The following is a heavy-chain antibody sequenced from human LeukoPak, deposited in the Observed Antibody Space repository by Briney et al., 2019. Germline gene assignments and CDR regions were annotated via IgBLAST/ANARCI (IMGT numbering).Heavy chain of an antibody. CDR2: ISDIGSI. CDR1: GGSISSYY. J-gene: IGHJ4*02. V-gene: IGHV4-59*08. Sequence: SETLSLTCTVSGGSISSYYWSRIRQPPGKGLEWIAYISDIGSINYNPSLKSRVTISLDTSKNQFSLKLSSVTAADTAVYYCAGHHPRNTVNFWGQGTLVTVSS. D-gene: IGHD2/OR15-2a*01. CDR3: AGHHPRNTVNF.